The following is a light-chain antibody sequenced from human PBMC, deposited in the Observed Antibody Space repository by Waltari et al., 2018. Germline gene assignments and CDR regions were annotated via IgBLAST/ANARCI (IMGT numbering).Light chain of an antibody. Sequence: QSVLTQPPSVSGAPGQRVTIPCTGSGSNIGAGYDFHWYQQLPRAAPKLLIYGSTSRPLGVPARFFGSTSGTSASLAIIGLQAEDEADYYCQSYDTSLSVVFGGGTKLTVL. J-gene: IGLJ3*02. V-gene: IGLV1-40*01. CDR2: GST. CDR3: QSYDTSLSVV. CDR1: GSNIGAGYD.